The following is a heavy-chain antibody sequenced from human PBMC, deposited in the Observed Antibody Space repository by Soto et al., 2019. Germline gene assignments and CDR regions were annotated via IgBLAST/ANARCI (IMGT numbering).Heavy chain of an antibody. CDR3: AKEVHCGGGSGYWSEGFEY. Sequence: QVQLVESGGGVVQPGRSLRLSCAASGFIFSSYGMHWVRQAPGKGLEWVAVISYEGSHTYYADSVKGRFTITRDNSKNTLYLQMNSLRPEDTAVYYCAKEVHCGGGSGYWSEGFEYWGQGTLLTVSS. D-gene: IGHD2-15*01. CDR1: GFIFSSYG. V-gene: IGHV3-30*18. CDR2: ISYEGSHT. J-gene: IGHJ4*02.